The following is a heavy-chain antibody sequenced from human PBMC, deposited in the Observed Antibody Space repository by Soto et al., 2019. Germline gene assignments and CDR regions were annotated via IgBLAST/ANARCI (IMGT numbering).Heavy chain of an antibody. Sequence: QVQLQESGPGLVKPSQTLSLTCTVSGGSISSGGYYWSWIRQHPGKGLEWIGYIYYSGSTYYNPSLKSRVTTSVYTSKNHFSLRLSSVTAADTAVYYCARRNVEMAILNWFDPWGQGSLVTVSS. CDR3: ARRNVEMAILNWFDP. CDR2: IYYSGST. CDR1: GGSISSGGYY. V-gene: IGHV4-31*03. J-gene: IGHJ5*02.